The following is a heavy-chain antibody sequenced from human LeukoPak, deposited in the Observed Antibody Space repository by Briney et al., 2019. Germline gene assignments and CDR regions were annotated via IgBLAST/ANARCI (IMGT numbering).Heavy chain of an antibody. J-gene: IGHJ3*02. Sequence: SVTVSCKASGGTFSSYAISWVRQAPGQGLEWMGRIIPILGIANYAQKFQGRVTITADKSTSTAYMELSSLRSEDTAVYYCARWMIVVGGDAFDIWGQGTMVTVSS. V-gene: IGHV1-69*04. CDR3: ARWMIVVGGDAFDI. CDR1: GGTFSSYA. D-gene: IGHD3-22*01. CDR2: IIPILGIA.